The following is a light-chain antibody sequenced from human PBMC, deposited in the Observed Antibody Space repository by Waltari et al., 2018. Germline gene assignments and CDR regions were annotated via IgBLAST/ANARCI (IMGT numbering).Light chain of an antibody. J-gene: IGLJ3*02. Sequence: QSVLTQPPSASGTPGQRVTMSCSGGSSNIGTNTVNWYQQLPGTAPKLLIYSNNQRPYGVPDRFSGSKSGTSASLAISGLQAEDEAIYYCAAWDDSLIGPVFGGGTRLTVL. CDR3: AAWDDSLIGPV. CDR1: SSNIGTNT. V-gene: IGLV1-44*01. CDR2: SNN.